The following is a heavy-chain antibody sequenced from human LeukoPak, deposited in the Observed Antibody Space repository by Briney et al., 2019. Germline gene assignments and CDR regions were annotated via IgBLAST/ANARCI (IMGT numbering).Heavy chain of an antibody. CDR2: IYHSGSN. Sequence: PSETLSLTCAVSGYSISSVYYWGWIRQPPGKGLEWIGSIYHSGSNYYNPSLKSRVTISVDTTNNQFSLKLSSVTAADTAVYYCARGPPYYDFWSGYSPNYYYYYMEVWGKGTTVTVSS. CDR3: ARGPPYYDFWSGYSPNYYYYYMEV. J-gene: IGHJ6*03. V-gene: IGHV4-38-2*01. CDR1: GYSISSVYY. D-gene: IGHD3-3*01.